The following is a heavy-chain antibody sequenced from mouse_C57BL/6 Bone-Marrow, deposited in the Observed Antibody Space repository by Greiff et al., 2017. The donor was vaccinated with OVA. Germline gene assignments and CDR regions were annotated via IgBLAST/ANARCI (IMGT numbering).Heavy chain of an antibody. J-gene: IGHJ4*01. CDR1: GYSITSDY. V-gene: IGHV3-8*01. Sequence: DVKLEESGPGLAKPSQTLSLTCSVTGYSITSDYWNWIRKFPGNKLEYMGYISYSGSTYYNPSLKSRISITRDTSKNQYYLQLNSVTTEDTATYYCARYGYDGYYAYYAMDYWGQGTSVTVSS. D-gene: IGHD2-3*01. CDR3: ARYGYDGYYAYYAMDY. CDR2: ISYSGST.